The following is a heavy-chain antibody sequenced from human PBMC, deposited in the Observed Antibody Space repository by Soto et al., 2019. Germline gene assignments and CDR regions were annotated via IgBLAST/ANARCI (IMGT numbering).Heavy chain of an antibody. J-gene: IGHJ4*02. CDR2: ISWNRGTI. CDR3: VKDKLYSNYEHYFDH. CDR1: GFSFQNYA. Sequence: EVQLVESGGGLVQPGRSLRLSCAASGFSFQNYAMHWVRQAPGKGLERVSGISWNRGTIGYADSVRGRFTISRDNAKNSLYLQMNSLRPEDTAFYYCVKDKLYSNYEHYFDHWGQGTLVTVSS. V-gene: IGHV3-9*01. D-gene: IGHD4-4*01.